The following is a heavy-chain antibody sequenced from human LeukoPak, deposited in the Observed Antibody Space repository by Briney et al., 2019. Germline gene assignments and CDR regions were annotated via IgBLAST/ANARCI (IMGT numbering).Heavy chain of an antibody. V-gene: IGHV3-30-3*01. D-gene: IGHD2-15*01. CDR1: GFIFSSYA. J-gene: IGHJ4*02. Sequence: GGSLRLSCAASGFIFSSYAMHWVRQAPGKGLEWVAVISYDGSNKYYADSVKGRFTISRDNSKNTLYLQMNSLRAEGTAMYYCARDRPQLGYCSGGSCYGYFDYWGQGTLVTVSS. CDR3: ARDRPQLGYCSGGSCYGYFDY. CDR2: ISYDGSNK.